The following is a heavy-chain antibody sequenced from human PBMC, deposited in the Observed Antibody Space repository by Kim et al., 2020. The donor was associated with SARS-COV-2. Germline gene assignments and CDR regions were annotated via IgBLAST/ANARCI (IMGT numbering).Heavy chain of an antibody. V-gene: IGHV6-1*01. D-gene: IGHD6-6*01. CDR2: YN. Sequence: YNDYAVSVKSRITINPDTSKNQFSLQLNSVTPEDTAVYYCARGVAAPDYWGQGTLVTVSS. CDR3: ARGVAAPDY. J-gene: IGHJ4*02.